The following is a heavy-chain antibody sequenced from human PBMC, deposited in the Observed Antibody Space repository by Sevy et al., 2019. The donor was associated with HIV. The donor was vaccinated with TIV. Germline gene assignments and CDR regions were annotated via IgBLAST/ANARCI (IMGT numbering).Heavy chain of an antibody. V-gene: IGHV3-7*01. CDR1: GFTFSDHY. J-gene: IGHJ3*02. D-gene: IGHD3-10*01. Sequence: GGSLRLSCAASGFTFSDHYMEWVRQAPGKGLEWVANIKQDGSDEYYVDSVKGRFTISRDNAKNSLYLQMNSLRGEDTAVYYCARSRGWRDAFDIWGQGTMVTVSS. CDR2: IKQDGSDE. CDR3: ARSRGWRDAFDI.